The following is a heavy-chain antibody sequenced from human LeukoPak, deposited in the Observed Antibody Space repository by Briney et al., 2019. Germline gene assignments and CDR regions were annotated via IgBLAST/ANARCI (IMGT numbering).Heavy chain of an antibody. V-gene: IGHV1-18*01. CDR1: GYTFTSYG. D-gene: IGHD6-19*01. J-gene: IGHJ4*02. CDR2: ISAYNGNT. Sequence: ASVKVSCKASGYTFTSYGISWVRQAPGQGLEWMGWISAYNGNTNYAQKLQGRVTMTQDTSTSTAYMELRSLRSDDTAVYYCVRDLGQWLVQGIFFDYWGQGTLVTVSS. CDR3: VRDLGQWLVQGIFFDY.